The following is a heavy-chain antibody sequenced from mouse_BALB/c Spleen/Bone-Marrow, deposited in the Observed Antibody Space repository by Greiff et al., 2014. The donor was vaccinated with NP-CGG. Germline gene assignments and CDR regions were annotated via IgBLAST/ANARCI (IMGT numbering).Heavy chain of an antibody. CDR1: GFSLTSYG. V-gene: IGHV2-3*01. D-gene: IGHD2-14*01. J-gene: IGHJ4*01. Sequence: VQVVESGTGLVAPSQSLSITCTVSGFSLTSYGVSWVRQSPGKGLEWLGVIWGDGSTNYHSALISRLSISKDNSKSQVFLKLSSQQTDDTATYYCAKQDYYRYDYAMDYWGQGTSVTVSS. CDR2: IWGDGST. CDR3: AKQDYYRYDYAMDY.